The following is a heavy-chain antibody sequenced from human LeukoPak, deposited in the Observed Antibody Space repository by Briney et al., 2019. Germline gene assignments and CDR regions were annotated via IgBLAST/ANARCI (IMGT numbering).Heavy chain of an antibody. CDR3: ARELWSGERYCTSCATTSPDAFDI. J-gene: IGHJ3*02. V-gene: IGHV1-69*05. D-gene: IGHD2-2*01. CDR2: IIPIFGTA. Sequence: ASVKVSCKASGGTFSSYAISWVRQAPGQGLEWMGGIIPIFGTANYAQKFQGRVTITTDESTSTAYMELSSLRSEDTAVYYCARELWSGERYCTSCATTSPDAFDIWGQGTMVTVSS. CDR1: GGTFSSYA.